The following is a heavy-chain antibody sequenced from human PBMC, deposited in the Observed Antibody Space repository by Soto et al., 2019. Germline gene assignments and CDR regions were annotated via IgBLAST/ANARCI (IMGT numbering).Heavy chain of an antibody. Sequence: QVQLVQSGAEVKKPGSSVKVSCKASEGTFSTYTIIWVRQAPGQGLEWMGGIPTFGAADYAQKFQGRVTITADESTSTAYMELGSLRSEDTAVYYCARVRYCTGNRCSHYSGVDVWGQGTTVTVSS. D-gene: IGHD2-8*02. CDR3: ARVRYCTGNRCSHYSGVDV. CDR2: IPTFGAA. CDR1: EGTFSTYT. V-gene: IGHV1-69*13. J-gene: IGHJ6*02.